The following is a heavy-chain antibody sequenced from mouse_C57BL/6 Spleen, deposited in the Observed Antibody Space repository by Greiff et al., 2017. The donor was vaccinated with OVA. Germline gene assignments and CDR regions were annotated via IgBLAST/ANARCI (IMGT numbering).Heavy chain of an antibody. CDR2: IYPGSGST. CDR1: GYTFTSYW. D-gene: IGHD2-4*01. J-gene: IGHJ3*01. Sequence: VQLQQPGAELVKPGASVKMSCKASGYTFTSYWITWVKQRPGQGLEWIGDIYPGSGSTNYNEKFKSKATLTVDTSSSTAYMQLSSLTSEDSAVYYCARYGMGLRQAWFAYWGQGTLVTVSA. V-gene: IGHV1-55*01. CDR3: ARYGMGLRQAWFAY.